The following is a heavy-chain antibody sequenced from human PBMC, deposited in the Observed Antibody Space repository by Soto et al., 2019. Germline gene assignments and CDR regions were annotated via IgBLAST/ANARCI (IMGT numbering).Heavy chain of an antibody. Sequence: QVQLVQSGAEVKKPGASVKVSCKASGYTSTSYAMHWVRQAPGQRLEWMGWINAGNGNTKYSQKFQGRVTITRDTSASTAYMELSSLRSEDTAVYYCARVWSSRRIPDWGQGTLVTVSS. V-gene: IGHV1-3*01. CDR1: GYTSTSYA. CDR3: ARVWSSRRIPD. D-gene: IGHD2-2*01. J-gene: IGHJ4*02. CDR2: INAGNGNT.